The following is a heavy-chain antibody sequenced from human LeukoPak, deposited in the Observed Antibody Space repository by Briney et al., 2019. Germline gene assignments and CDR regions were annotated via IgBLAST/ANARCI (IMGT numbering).Heavy chain of an antibody. CDR2: ISAYNGRT. J-gene: IGHJ4*02. CDR1: GYSLLNYG. Sequence: ASVNVSCKASGYSLLNYGISWVRQAPGQGLEWLGWISAYNGRTNYAQKVQGRLTMTIDTSTHTAFMKLSSLRSDDTAIYYCASPRSGIYELDYWSQGTLVTVSS. D-gene: IGHD1-26*01. V-gene: IGHV1-18*04. CDR3: ASPRSGIYELDY.